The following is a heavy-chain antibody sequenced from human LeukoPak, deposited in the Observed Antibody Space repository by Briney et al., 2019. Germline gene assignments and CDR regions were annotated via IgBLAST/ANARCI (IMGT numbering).Heavy chain of an antibody. D-gene: IGHD3-3*01. Sequence: ASVKVSCKASGYIFTNYDISWVRQAPGQGLEWMGRISAYNGNTNYAQSLQGRVTMTTDTSTSTAYMELRSLRSDDTAVYYCAREQSRFEFWSGSYWGQGTLVTVSS. CDR1: GYIFTNYD. V-gene: IGHV1-18*01. J-gene: IGHJ4*02. CDR3: AREQSRFEFWSGSY. CDR2: ISAYNGNT.